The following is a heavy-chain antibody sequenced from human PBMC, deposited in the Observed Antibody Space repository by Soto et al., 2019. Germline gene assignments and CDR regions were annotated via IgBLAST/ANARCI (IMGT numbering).Heavy chain of an antibody. CDR2: INAGNGNT. V-gene: IGHV1-3*01. CDR1: GYTFTSYA. J-gene: IGHJ4*02. D-gene: IGHD6-13*01. Sequence: GASVKVSCKASGYTFTSYAMHWVRQAPGQRLEWMGWINAGNGNTKYSQKFQGRVAITRDTSASTAYMELSSLRSEDTAVYYCARGVRDYSSSWYNYWGQGTLVTVSS. CDR3: ARGVRDYSSSWYNY.